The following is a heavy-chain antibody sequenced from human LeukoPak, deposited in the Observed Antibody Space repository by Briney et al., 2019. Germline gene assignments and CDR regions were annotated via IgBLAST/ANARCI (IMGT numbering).Heavy chain of an antibody. Sequence: GSLRLSCAASGFTFSSYEMNWVRQAPGKGLEWVSYISSSGSTIYYADSVKGRFTISRDNAKNSLYLQMNSLRAEDTAVYYCARLVAVPGFDYWGQGTLVTVSS. CDR1: GFTFSSYE. J-gene: IGHJ4*02. D-gene: IGHD6-19*01. CDR2: ISSSGSTI. V-gene: IGHV3-48*03. CDR3: ARLVAVPGFDY.